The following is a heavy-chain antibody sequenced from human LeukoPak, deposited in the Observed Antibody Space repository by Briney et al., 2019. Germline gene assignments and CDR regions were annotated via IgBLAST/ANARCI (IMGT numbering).Heavy chain of an antibody. CDR3: ARMGRRPLTQYQLLQLGSNWFDP. J-gene: IGHJ5*02. D-gene: IGHD2-2*01. V-gene: IGHV4-4*07. CDR1: GGSISSDY. Sequence: SETLSLTCTVSGGSISSDYWSWIRQPAGKGLEWIGRIYTSGSTNYNPSLKSRVTMSVDTSKNQFSLKLSSVTAADTAVYYCARMGRRPLTQYQLLQLGSNWFDPWGQGTLVTVSS. CDR2: IYTSGST.